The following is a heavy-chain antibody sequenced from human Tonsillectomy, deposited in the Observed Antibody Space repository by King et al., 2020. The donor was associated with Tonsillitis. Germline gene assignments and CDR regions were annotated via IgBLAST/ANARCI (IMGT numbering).Heavy chain of an antibody. J-gene: IGHJ4*02. CDR2: INAGNGNT. V-gene: IGHV1-3*01. CDR1: GYTFTTYG. CDR3: AREFHDRSWYFEY. Sequence: QLVQSGAEVKRPGASVKVSCKASGYTFTTYGIHWVRQAPGQRLEWMGWINAGNGNTKYSQKFQGRGTITRDTSASTGYVELSSLRSEDTAVYYCAREFHDRSWYFEYWGQGPLLTVSS. D-gene: IGHD6-13*01.